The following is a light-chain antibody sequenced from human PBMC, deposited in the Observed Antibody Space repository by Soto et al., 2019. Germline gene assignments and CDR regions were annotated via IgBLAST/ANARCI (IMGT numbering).Light chain of an antibody. Sequence: QSALTQPASVSGSPGQSITISCTGTSSDVGSYNLVSWYQQHPGKAPKLMIYEGSKRPSGVSNRFSDSKSGNTASLTISGLQAEDEADYYCCSYAGSSTLFGGGTKVTVL. V-gene: IGLV2-23*01. J-gene: IGLJ2*01. CDR1: SSDVGSYNL. CDR3: CSYAGSSTL. CDR2: EGS.